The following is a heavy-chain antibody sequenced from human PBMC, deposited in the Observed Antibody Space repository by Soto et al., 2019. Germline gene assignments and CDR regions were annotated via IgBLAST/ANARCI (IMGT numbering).Heavy chain of an antibody. D-gene: IGHD5-12*01. CDR2: ISSSSSTI. J-gene: IGHJ4*02. Sequence: SGGSLRLSCAASGFTFGSYSMNWVRQAPGKGLEWVSYISSSSSTIYYADSVKGRFTISRDNAKNSLYLQMNSLRDEDTAVYYCASSNRYSGYDWDDYWGQGTLVTVSS. CDR3: ASSNRYSGYDWDDY. CDR1: GFTFGSYS. V-gene: IGHV3-48*02.